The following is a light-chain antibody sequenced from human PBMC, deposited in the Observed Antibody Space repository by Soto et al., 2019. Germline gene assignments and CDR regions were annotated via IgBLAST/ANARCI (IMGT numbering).Light chain of an antibody. J-gene: IGLJ2*01. Sequence: QSVLTQPRSLSGSPGQSVTISCTGSSSDVGGYDDVSWYQQHSGKAPKLIIYDVTKRPSGVPDRFFGSKSGNTASLTISGLQTEDEADYYCCSYAGTYTSFGGGTKVTVL. CDR1: SSDVGGYDD. CDR3: CSYAGTYTS. CDR2: DVT. V-gene: IGLV2-11*01.